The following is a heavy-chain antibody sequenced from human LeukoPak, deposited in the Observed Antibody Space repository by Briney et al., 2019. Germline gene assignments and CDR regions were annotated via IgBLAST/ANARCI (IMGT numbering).Heavy chain of an antibody. J-gene: IGHJ4*02. CDR1: GGSFSGYY. Sequence: SETLSLTCAVYGGSFSGYYWGWIRQPPGKGLEWIGEINHSGSTNYNASLKSRVTISVDTSMNQFSLKLSSVTAADTAVYYCASNYYGSGSYAFYFDYSGQGTLVTVSS. D-gene: IGHD3-10*01. CDR2: INHSGST. V-gene: IGHV4-34*01. CDR3: ASNYYGSGSYAFYFDY.